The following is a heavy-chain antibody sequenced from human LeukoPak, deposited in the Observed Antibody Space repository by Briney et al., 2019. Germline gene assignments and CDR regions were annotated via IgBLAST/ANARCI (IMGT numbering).Heavy chain of an antibody. CDR2: TGSSTI. Sequence: GGSLRLSCVVSGFTFSSYWMHWVRQAPGKGLEWISFTGSSTIQYANSVTGRFTISRDNAKNSLYLQMNSLRVEDTAVYYCASSKWFYFDSWGQGTLVTVSS. J-gene: IGHJ4*02. CDR1: GFTFSSYW. D-gene: IGHD3-22*01. V-gene: IGHV3-69-1*02. CDR3: ASSKWFYFDS.